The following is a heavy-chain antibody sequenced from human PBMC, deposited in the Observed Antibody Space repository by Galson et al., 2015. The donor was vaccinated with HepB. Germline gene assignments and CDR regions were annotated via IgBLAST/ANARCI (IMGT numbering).Heavy chain of an antibody. V-gene: IGHV3-33*01. CDR1: GFTFSSYG. CDR3: ARDSNPHGLVVPAPFDY. J-gene: IGHJ4*02. Sequence: SCAASGFTFSSYGMHWVRQAPGKGLEWVAVIWYDGSNKYYADSVKGRFTISRDNSKDTLYLQMNSLRAEDTAVYYCARDSNPHGLVVPAPFDYWGQGTLVTVSS. CDR2: IWYDGSNK. D-gene: IGHD2-2*01.